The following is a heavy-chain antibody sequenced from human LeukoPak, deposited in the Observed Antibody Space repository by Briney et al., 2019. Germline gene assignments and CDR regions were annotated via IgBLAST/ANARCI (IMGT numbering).Heavy chain of an antibody. Sequence: SETLSLTCTVSGGSISSYYWSWIRQPPGKGLEWIGYIYYSGSTNYNPSLKSRVTISVDTSKNQFSLKLSSVTAADTAVYYCAREGIAAAGTWGQGTLVTVSS. CDR3: AREGIAAAGT. CDR1: GGSISSYY. CDR2: IYYSGST. J-gene: IGHJ5*02. D-gene: IGHD6-13*01. V-gene: IGHV4-59*12.